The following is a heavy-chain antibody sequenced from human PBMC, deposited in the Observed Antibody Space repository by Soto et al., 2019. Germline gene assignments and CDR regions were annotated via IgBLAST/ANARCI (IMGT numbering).Heavy chain of an antibody. Sequence: SETLSLTCAVYGGSFSGYYWSWIRQPPGKGLEWIGEINHSGSTNYNPSLKSRVTISVDTSKNQFSLKLGSVTAADTAVYYCARGISTLFITTKNWFDPWGQGTLVTVSS. CDR2: INHSGST. CDR3: ARGISTLFITTKNWFDP. CDR1: GGSFSGYY. V-gene: IGHV4-34*01. D-gene: IGHD3-3*01. J-gene: IGHJ5*02.